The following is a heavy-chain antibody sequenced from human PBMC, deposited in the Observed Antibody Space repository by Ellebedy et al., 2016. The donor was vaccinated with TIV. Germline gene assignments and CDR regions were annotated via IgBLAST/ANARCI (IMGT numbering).Heavy chain of an antibody. J-gene: IGHJ5*02. D-gene: IGHD4-17*01. CDR2: IRDDSEK. V-gene: IGHV3-7*01. CDR1: GFSFRSYW. CDR3: ARRGSYGDYAVQVNPWFDP. Sequence: PGGSLRLSCAASGFSFRSYWMSWVRQVPGKGLEWVANIRDDSEKYYVDSVKGRFTISRDNSKDSLYLQTHSLRVEDTAVYYCARRGSYGDYAVQVNPWFDPWGQGTLVTVSS.